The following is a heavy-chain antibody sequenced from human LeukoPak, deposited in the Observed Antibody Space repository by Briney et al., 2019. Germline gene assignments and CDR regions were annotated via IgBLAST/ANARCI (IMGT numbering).Heavy chain of an antibody. Sequence: SVKVSCKASGYTFTGYYMHWVRQAPGQGLEWMGRIIPILGIANYAQKFQGRVTITADKSTSTAYMELSSLRSEDTAVYYCARGHTYYYDSSGYYSWFDPWGQGTLVTVSS. CDR3: ARGHTYYYDSSGYYSWFDP. V-gene: IGHV1-69*04. CDR1: GYTFTGYY. J-gene: IGHJ5*02. CDR2: IIPILGIA. D-gene: IGHD3-22*01.